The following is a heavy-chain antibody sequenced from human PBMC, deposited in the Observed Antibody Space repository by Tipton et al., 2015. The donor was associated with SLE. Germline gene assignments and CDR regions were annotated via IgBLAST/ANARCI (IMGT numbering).Heavy chain of an antibody. D-gene: IGHD2/OR15-2a*01. CDR1: VGSISSSSYY. J-gene: IGHJ4*02. V-gene: IGHV4-39*07. CDR3: VRLPEYYFDA. CDR2: VYYTGDT. Sequence: TLSLTCTVSVGSISSSSYYWGWIRQPPGQGLEWIGHVYYTGDTYYNPSLQSRVTISLDTSKNQISLNMRSMAAADTAVYYCVRLPEYYFDAWGPGTLVTLSS.